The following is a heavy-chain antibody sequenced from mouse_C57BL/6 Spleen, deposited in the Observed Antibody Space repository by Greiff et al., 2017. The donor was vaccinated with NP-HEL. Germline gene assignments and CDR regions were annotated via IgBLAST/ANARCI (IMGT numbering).Heavy chain of an antibody. V-gene: IGHV2-2*01. J-gene: IGHJ2*01. CDR3: ARNSAQATSYFDY. D-gene: IGHD3-2*02. CDR2: IWSGGST. CDR1: GFSLTSYG. Sequence: VMLVESGPGLVQPSQSLSITCTVSGFSLTSYGVHWVRQPPGKGLEWLGVIWSGGSTDYNAAFISRLSISKDNSKSQVFFKMNSLQADDTAIYYCARNSAQATSYFDYWGQGTTLTVSS.